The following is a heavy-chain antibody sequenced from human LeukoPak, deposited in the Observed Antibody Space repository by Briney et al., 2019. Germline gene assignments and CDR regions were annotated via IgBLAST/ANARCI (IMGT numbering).Heavy chain of an antibody. J-gene: IGHJ3*02. CDR3: ARDSGYERWMIDDAFDI. CDR2: IIPIFGTA. V-gene: IGHV1-69*05. D-gene: IGHD5-12*01. CDR1: GGTFSSYA. Sequence: ASVKISCKASGGTFSSYAISWVRQAPGQGLEWMGGIIPIFGTANYAQKFQGRVTITTDESTSTAHMELSSLRSEDTAVYYCARDSGYERWMIDDAFDIWGQGTIVTVSS.